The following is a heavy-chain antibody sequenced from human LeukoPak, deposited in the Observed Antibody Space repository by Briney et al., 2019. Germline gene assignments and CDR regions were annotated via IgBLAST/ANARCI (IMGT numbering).Heavy chain of an antibody. D-gene: IGHD3-3*01. Sequence: SETLSLTCTLSGGSISSYYWSWIRQPAGKGLEWIGRIYTSGSTNYNPSLKSRVTMSVDTSKNQYSLKLSSVTAADTAVYYCARASGYDFWSGYHWFDPWGQGTLVTVSS. V-gene: IGHV4-4*07. J-gene: IGHJ5*02. CDR2: IYTSGST. CDR1: GGSISSYY. CDR3: ARASGYDFWSGYHWFDP.